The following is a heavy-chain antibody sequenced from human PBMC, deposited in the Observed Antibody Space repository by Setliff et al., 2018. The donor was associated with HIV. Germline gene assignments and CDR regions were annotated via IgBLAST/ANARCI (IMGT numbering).Heavy chain of an antibody. CDR3: ARDVSWRVRTYIDY. CDR2: VDPEDDKT. Sequence: VPVFHKASKYTFTDYYMHWVQQAPGKGLEWMGRVDPEDDKTVYAEKFQGRVTITADTSTDTVYMELNSLTVEDTAVYYCARDVSWRVRTYIDYWGQGALVTVSS. V-gene: IGHV1-69-2*01. CDR1: KYTFTDYY. D-gene: IGHD3-3*01. J-gene: IGHJ4*02.